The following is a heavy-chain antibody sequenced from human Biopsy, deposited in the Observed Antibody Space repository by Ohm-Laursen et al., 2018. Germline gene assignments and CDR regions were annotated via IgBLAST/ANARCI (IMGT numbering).Heavy chain of an antibody. Sequence: ASVKASCKASSYTFTDYNIHWMRQAPGQGLEWLVYINCKTGATNYAQKVQGTVTMTRDTSISTAYLALGSLRSADTAIYYCARDPLNGHKHFDYWGQGSLVTVSS. V-gene: IGHV1-2*02. CDR3: ARDPLNGHKHFDY. CDR1: SYTFTDYN. J-gene: IGHJ4*02. CDR2: INCKTGAT. D-gene: IGHD2-8*01.